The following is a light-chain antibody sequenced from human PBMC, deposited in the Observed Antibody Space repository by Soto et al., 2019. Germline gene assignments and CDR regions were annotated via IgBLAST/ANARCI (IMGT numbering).Light chain of an antibody. V-gene: IGKV3-20*01. Sequence: EIVLTQSPGTLSLSPGERATLSCRASQSVSSSYLAWYQQKPGQAHRLLIYGASSKATGIPDEFSGNGYGTDFTLTISRLEPEDFAVYYCQQYGSSLWTFGQGTKV. CDR1: QSVSSSY. CDR3: QQYGSSLWT. CDR2: GAS. J-gene: IGKJ1*01.